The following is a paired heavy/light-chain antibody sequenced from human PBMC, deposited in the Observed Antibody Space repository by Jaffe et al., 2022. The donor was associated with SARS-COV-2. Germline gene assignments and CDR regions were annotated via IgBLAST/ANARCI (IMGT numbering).Heavy chain of an antibody. CDR3: ARDNRMDV. CDR1: GFPFSDYV. CDR2: IGYKRNDK. V-gene: IGHV3-33*01. Sequence: QEQLVESGGGVVQPGRSLRLSCRASGFPFSDYVLHWVRQAPGKGLKWVALIGYKRNDKDYADSVKGRFTTSRDTSKNTVYLEMNSLRVEDTGIYYCARDNRMDVWGQGTTVTVSS. J-gene: IGHJ6*02.
Light chain of an antibody. V-gene: IGLV3-21*02. J-gene: IGLJ3*02. CDR2: DDS. CDR1: NIGSKN. CDR3: QVWDNSRDPWV. Sequence: SYVLTQPPAVSVAPGQTARITCGGNNIGSKNVQWFQQKPGQAPVLVVYDDSGRPSGIPERFSGSNSGNTATLTISRVEVGDEADYYCQVWDNSRDPWVFGGGTKLCVL.